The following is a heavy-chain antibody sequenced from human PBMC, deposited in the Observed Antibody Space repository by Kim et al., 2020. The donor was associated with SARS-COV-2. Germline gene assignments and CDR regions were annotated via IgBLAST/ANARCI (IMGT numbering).Heavy chain of an antibody. D-gene: IGHD6-6*01. Sequence: SETLSLTCTVSGGSVSSGSYYWSWIRQPPGKGLEWIGYIYYSGSTNYNPSLKSRVTISVDTSKNQFSLKLSSVTAADTAVYYCIAARPEDFDYWGQGTLV. CDR2: IYYSGST. J-gene: IGHJ4*02. CDR1: GGSVSSGSYY. V-gene: IGHV4-61*01. CDR3: IAARPEDFDY.